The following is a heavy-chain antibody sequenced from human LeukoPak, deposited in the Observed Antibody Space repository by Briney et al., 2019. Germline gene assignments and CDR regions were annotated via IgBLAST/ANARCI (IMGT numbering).Heavy chain of an antibody. Sequence: ASVKVPCKTSGYTFTGYYMHWVRQAPGQGLEWMGWINPNSGGTNYAQKFQGRVTMTRDTSISTAYMELSRLRSDDTAVYYCARSNWNWVLGYYFDYWGQGTLVTVSS. CDR2: INPNSGGT. CDR1: GYTFTGYY. J-gene: IGHJ4*02. V-gene: IGHV1-2*02. CDR3: ARSNWNWVLGYYFDY. D-gene: IGHD1-1*01.